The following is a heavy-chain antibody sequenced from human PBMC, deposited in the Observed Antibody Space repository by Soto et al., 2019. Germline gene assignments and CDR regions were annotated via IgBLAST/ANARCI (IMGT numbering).Heavy chain of an antibody. V-gene: IGHV3-33*03. Sequence: QVQLVESGGGVVQPGRSLRLSCQASGITISTYGMHWVRQAPGKGLEWVAVIWFDGKNIYYADSVKGRFTISRDTSKNTLFLQMNSLRVEDTAVYYCAGAAAGGWFDPWGQGTLVTVSS. D-gene: IGHD6-13*01. CDR2: IWFDGKNI. J-gene: IGHJ5*02. CDR3: AGAAAGGWFDP. CDR1: GITISTYG.